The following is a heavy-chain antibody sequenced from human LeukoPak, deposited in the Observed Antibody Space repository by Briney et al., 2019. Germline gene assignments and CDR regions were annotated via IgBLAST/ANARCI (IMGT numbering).Heavy chain of an antibody. CDR1: GYNFTNYW. J-gene: IGHJ4*02. CDR3: ARAYSRSRFDY. CDR2: IDPSDSYN. D-gene: IGHD6-6*01. V-gene: IGHV5-10-1*01. Sequence: GEALKISCKCSGYNFTNYWISWVRQMPGKGLEWLGTIDPSDSYNNYSPSFQGHVTISADKSISTAYLQWSSLKASDTDMYYCARAYSRSRFDYWGQGTLVTVSS.